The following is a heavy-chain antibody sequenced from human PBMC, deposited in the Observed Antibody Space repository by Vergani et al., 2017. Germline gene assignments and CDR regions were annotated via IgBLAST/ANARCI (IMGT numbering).Heavy chain of an antibody. CDR2: ISGSGGST. V-gene: IGHV3-21*01. J-gene: IGHJ3*02. Sequence: VQLVESGGGVVQPGRSLRLSCAASGFTFSSYGMHWVRQAPGKGLEWVSAISGSGGSTYYADSVKGRFTIFRDNAKNSLYLQMNSLRAEDTAVYYCARDMVGSYYDAFDIWGQGTMVTVSS. CDR3: ARDMVGSYYDAFDI. CDR1: GFTFSSYG. D-gene: IGHD1-26*01.